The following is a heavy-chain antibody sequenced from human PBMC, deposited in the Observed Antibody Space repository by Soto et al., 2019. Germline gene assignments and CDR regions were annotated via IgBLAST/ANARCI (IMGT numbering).Heavy chain of an antibody. D-gene: IGHD5-12*01. CDR1: GFTFSSYA. Sequence: GGSLRLSCAASGFTFSSYAMHWVRQAPGKGLEWVAVISYDGSNKYYADSVKGRFTISRDNSKNTLYLQMNSLRAEDTAVYYCARDGGYSGYDPRGYFDYWGQGTLVTAPQ. V-gene: IGHV3-30-3*01. CDR3: ARDGGYSGYDPRGYFDY. J-gene: IGHJ4*02. CDR2: ISYDGSNK.